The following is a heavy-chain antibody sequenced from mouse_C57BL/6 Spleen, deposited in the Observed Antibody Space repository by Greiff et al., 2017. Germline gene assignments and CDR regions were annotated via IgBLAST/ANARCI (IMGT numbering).Heavy chain of an antibody. CDR1: GYTFTSYT. CDR3: AAEGHYDYNNDYAIAY. D-gene: IGHD2-4*01. Sequence: VQLQESGAELARPGASVKMSCKASGYTFTSYTMHWVKQRPGQGLEWIGYIHPSSGYTKYNQKFKDKATLTEDKSSSTAYMQLSSLTSEDSAVYYGAAEGHYDYNNDYAIAYWGQGTSVTVSA. V-gene: IGHV1-4*01. J-gene: IGHJ4*01. CDR2: IHPSSGYT.